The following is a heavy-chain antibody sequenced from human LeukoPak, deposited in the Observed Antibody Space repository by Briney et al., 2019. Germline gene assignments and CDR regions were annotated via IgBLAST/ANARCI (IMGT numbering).Heavy chain of an antibody. CDR2: FHPEDGET. J-gene: IGHJ5*02. CDR3: AMVLAAGVVDSFDP. CDR1: GSMFTDLS. D-gene: IGHD6-13*01. V-gene: IGHV1-24*01. Sequence: ASVKVSCMVSGSMFTDLSMHWVRQAPGKGLEWMGGFHPEDGETIYAQKFQGRVTMTEDSSTDTAYMELSSLRSEDTAVYYCAMVLAAGVVDSFDPWGQGTLVTVSS.